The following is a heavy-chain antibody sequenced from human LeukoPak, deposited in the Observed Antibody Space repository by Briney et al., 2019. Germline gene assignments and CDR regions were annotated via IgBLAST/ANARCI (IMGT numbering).Heavy chain of an antibody. J-gene: IGHJ6*03. CDR3: ARVDDYGTKYYYMDV. Sequence: SVKVSGKASGGTYSSYAISWVRQAPGQGLEWMGGIIPIFGTANYAQKFQGRVTITADESTSTAYMELSSLRSEDTAVYYCARVDDYGTKYYYMDVWGKGTTVTISS. CDR1: GGTYSSYA. D-gene: IGHD4-17*01. V-gene: IGHV1-69*13. CDR2: IIPIFGTA.